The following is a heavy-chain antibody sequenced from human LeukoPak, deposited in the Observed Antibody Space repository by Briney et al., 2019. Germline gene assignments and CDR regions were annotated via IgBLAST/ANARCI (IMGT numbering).Heavy chain of an antibody. D-gene: IGHD2-15*01. V-gene: IGHV3-30*02. CDR1: GFTFSSYG. J-gene: IGHJ4*02. CDR2: IRYDGSNK. CDR3: AKDFVVVAASDY. Sequence: GGSLRLSCAASGFTFSSYGMHWVRQAPGKGLEWVAFIRYDGSNKYYADSVKGRFTISRDNSKNTLYLQMNSLRAEDTAVYYCAKDFVVVAASDYWGQGTLVTISS.